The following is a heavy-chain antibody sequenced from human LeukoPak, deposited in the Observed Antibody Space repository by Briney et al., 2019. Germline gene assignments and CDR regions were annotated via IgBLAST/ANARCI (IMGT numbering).Heavy chain of an antibody. CDR1: GYTFTGYY. Sequence: ASVKVSCKASGYTFTGYYIHWVRQAPGQGLEWMRWINPNSGGTNYAQKFQGWVTMTRDTSISTAYMELSSLRSEDTAVYYCATDPYDILTGYSYWGQGTLVTVSS. D-gene: IGHD3-9*01. J-gene: IGHJ4*02. CDR2: INPNSGGT. V-gene: IGHV1-2*04. CDR3: ATDPYDILTGYSY.